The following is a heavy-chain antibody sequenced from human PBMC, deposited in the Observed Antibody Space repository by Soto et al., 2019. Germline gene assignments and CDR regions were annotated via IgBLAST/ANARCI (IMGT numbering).Heavy chain of an antibody. CDR1: GVSINSANW. Sequence: QMQLQESGPGLVKPSGTLSLTCTVSGVSINSANWWTWVRQSPGKGLEWIGEIYHSGSTNFNPSLQSRGRISVDNSKSQFYLELTSVTAADTAVYYCAAYCGGGSCYLRACDIWGQGTMLTVSS. J-gene: IGHJ3*02. CDR2: IYHSGST. CDR3: AAYCGGGSCYLRACDI. D-gene: IGHD2-15*01. V-gene: IGHV4-4*02.